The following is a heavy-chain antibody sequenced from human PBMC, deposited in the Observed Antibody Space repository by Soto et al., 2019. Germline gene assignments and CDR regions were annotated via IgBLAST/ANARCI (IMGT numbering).Heavy chain of an antibody. J-gene: IGHJ6*02. CDR1: GFTFSSYW. CDR2: IKQDGSEK. V-gene: IGHV3-7*01. CDR3: AREYTAWPLAYGLDV. Sequence: PGGSLRLSCAASGFTFSSYWMSWVRQAPGKGPEWVANIKQDGSEKYYVDSVKGRFTISRDNAKNSVSLQMNSLRAEDTAVYYCAREYTAWPLAYGLDVWGQGTTVTVSS. D-gene: IGHD2-2*02.